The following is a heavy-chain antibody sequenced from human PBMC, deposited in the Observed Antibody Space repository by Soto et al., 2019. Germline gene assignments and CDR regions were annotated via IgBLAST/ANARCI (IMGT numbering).Heavy chain of an antibody. CDR3: ARDYAGLEVAGMVDWFDP. CDR2: ISAYNGNT. D-gene: IGHD6-19*01. V-gene: IGHV1-18*01. CDR1: GYAFTSYG. J-gene: IGHJ5*02. Sequence: VASVKVSCKASGYAFTSYGISWVRQAPGQGLEWMGWISAYNGNTNYAQKLQGRVTMTTDTSTSTAYMELRSLRSDDTAVYYCARDYAGLEVAGMVDWFDPWGQGTLVTVYS.